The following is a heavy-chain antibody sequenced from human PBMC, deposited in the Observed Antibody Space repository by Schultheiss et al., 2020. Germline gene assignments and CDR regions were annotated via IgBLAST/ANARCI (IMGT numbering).Heavy chain of an antibody. CDR3: ATSAGEGAFDI. D-gene: IGHD2-21*01. V-gene: IGHV1-69*05. Sequence: SVKVSCKASGYTFTNYAISWVRQAPGQGLEWMGGIIPIFGTANYAQKFQGRVTMTTDTSTSTAYMELSSLRSEDTAVYYCATSAGEGAFDIWGQGTTVTVSS. CDR2: IIPIFGTA. J-gene: IGHJ3*02. CDR1: GYTFTNYA.